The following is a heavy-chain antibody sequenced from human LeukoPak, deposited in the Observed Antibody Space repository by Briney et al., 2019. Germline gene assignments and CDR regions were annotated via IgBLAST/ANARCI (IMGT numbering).Heavy chain of an antibody. D-gene: IGHD2-2*02. V-gene: IGHV1-69*13. J-gene: IGHJ4*02. Sequence: SVKVSCKASGGTFSSYAISWVRPAPGQGLEWTGGIIPIFGTANYAQKFQGRVTITADESTSTAYMELSSLRSEDTAVYYCAREFRRDIVVVPAAIGYWGQGTLVTVSS. CDR2: IIPIFGTA. CDR3: AREFRRDIVVVPAAIGY. CDR1: GGTFSSYA.